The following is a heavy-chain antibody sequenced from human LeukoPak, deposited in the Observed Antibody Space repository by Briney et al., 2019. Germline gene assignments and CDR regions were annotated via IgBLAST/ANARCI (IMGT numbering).Heavy chain of an antibody. J-gene: IGHJ4*02. CDR2: IYYSGST. V-gene: IGHV4-39*07. CDR3: ARAIAAHFDY. D-gene: IGHD6-13*01. CDR1: GGSISSSSYY. Sequence: SETLSLTCTVSGGSISSSSYYWGWIRQPPGKGLEWIGSIYYSGSTNYNPSLKSRVTISVDTSKNQFSLKLSSVTAADTAVYYCARAIAAHFDYWGQGTLVTVSS.